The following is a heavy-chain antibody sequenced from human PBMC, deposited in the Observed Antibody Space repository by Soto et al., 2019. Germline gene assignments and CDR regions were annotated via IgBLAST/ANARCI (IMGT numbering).Heavy chain of an antibody. CDR3: ARDWPGRSLYSGSYYFDY. CDR2: ISSSSSTI. V-gene: IGHV3-48*02. Sequence: EVQLVESGGGLVQPGGSLRLSCAASGFTFSSYGMNWVRQAPGKGLEWVSYISSSSSTIYYADSVKGRFTISRDNAKNSLYLQMNSLRDEDTAVYYCARDWPGRSLYSGSYYFDYWGQGTLVTVSS. D-gene: IGHD1-26*01. CDR1: GFTFSSYG. J-gene: IGHJ4*02.